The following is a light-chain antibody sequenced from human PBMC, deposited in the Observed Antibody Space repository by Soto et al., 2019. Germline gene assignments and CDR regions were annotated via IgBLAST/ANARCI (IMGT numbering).Light chain of an antibody. J-gene: IGKJ4*01. V-gene: IGKV1-8*01. CDR3: QQYYSYPPELT. CDR2: AAS. CDR1: QGLSSY. Sequence: AIRMTQSPSSLSASTGDRVTITCRASQGLSSYLAWYQQKPGKAPKLLIYAASTLQSGVPSRFSGSGSGTVFTLTSSGPQSEDFATYYCQQYYSYPPELTFCGGTKLEFK.